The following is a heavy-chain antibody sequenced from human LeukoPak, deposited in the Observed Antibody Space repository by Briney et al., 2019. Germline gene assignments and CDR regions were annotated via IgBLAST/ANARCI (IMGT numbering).Heavy chain of an antibody. J-gene: IGHJ3*02. V-gene: IGHV3-53*04. D-gene: IGHD1-26*01. Sequence: GGSLRLSCAAPGFTVSSNYMSWVRQAPGKGLEWVSVIYSGGSTYYADSVMGRFTISRHNSKNTLYLQMNSLRAEDTAVYYCAREVLVGATTYAFDIWGQGTMVTVSS. CDR3: AREVLVGATTYAFDI. CDR1: GFTVSSNY. CDR2: IYSGGST.